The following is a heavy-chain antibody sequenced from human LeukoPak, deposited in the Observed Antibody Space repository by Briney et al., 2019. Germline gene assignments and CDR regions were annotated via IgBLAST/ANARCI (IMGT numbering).Heavy chain of an antibody. CDR3: ARVRTWLDP. J-gene: IGHJ5*02. CDR1: GHTFTSFG. CDR2: ISVYDGNT. V-gene: IGHV1-18*01. Sequence: ASVKVSCKASGHTFTSFGISWVRQAPGQGLEWMGWISVYDGNTNYAQNFQGRISMTTDTSTSTAYMELRSLRSDDTAMYYCARVRTWLDPWGRETLVTVSS.